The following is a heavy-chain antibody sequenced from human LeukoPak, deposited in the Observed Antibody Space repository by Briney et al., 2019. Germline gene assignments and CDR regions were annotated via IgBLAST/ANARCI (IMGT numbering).Heavy chain of an antibody. CDR3: ARERALPGIAVAGYFDY. D-gene: IGHD6-19*01. J-gene: IGHJ4*02. Sequence: GGSLRLSCAASGFTFSSYVMHWVRQAPGKGLEWVAVISYDGSNKYYADSVKGRFTISRDNSKNTLYLQMNSLRAEDTAVYYCARERALPGIAVAGYFDYWGQGTLVTVSS. CDR1: GFTFSSYV. CDR2: ISYDGSNK. V-gene: IGHV3-30*04.